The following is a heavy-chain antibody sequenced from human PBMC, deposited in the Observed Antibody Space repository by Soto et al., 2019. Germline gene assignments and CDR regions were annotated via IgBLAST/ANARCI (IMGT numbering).Heavy chain of an antibody. D-gene: IGHD3-3*01. CDR3: ARGSKVITIFRVVTEGNWFDP. CDR2: INHSGST. J-gene: IGHJ5*02. CDR1: GGSFSGYY. V-gene: IGHV4-34*01. Sequence: QVQLQQWGAGLLKPSETLSLTCAVYGGSFSGYYWSWIRQPPGKGLEWIGEINHSGSTNYNPSLKSRVSISVDISNDQFSLKLSSVTAADTAVYYCARGSKVITIFRVVTEGNWFDPWGQGTLVTVSS.